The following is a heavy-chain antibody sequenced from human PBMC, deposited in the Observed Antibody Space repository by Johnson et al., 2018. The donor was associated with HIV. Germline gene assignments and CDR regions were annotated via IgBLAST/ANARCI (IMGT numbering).Heavy chain of an antibody. J-gene: IGHJ3*02. CDR1: GFTLSSYW. CDR2: IKQDESEK. D-gene: IGHD5-18*01. Sequence: VQLVESGGGVVQPGGSLRLSCAASGFTLSSYWMSWVRQAPGKGLEWVANIKQDESEKSYVDSVKGRFTISRDNAKNSLYLQLNSLRAEDTAGYYCARAVRGYSYGLDIWGQGTMVTVSS. V-gene: IGHV3-7*01. CDR3: ARAVRGYSYGLDI.